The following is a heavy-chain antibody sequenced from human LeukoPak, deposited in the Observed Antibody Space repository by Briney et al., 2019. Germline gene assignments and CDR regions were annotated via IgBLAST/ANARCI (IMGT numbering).Heavy chain of an antibody. CDR2: IYHSGST. J-gene: IGHJ5*02. D-gene: IGHD3-10*01. CDR3: TRGHPGVVRGTNWFDP. Sequence: SETLSLTCTVSGFSISNGYYWGWIRQPPGKGLEWIGSIYHSGSTYYNPSLKSRVTISVDTSKNQFSLKLSSVTAADTAVYYCTRGHPGVVRGTNWFDPWGQGTLVAVSS. CDR1: GFSISNGYY. V-gene: IGHV4-38-2*02.